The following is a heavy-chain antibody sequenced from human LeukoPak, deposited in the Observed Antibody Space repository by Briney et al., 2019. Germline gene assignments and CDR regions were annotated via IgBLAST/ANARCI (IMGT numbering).Heavy chain of an antibody. V-gene: IGHV4-61*02. Sequence: TLSLTCTVSGGSISSGSYYWSWIRQPAGKGLELIGRIYTSGSTNYHPSLKSRVTISVDASENHFSLKLSSVTAADTDVYYCARSSAGFLEWLLRGGDAFDIWGQGTMVTVSS. J-gene: IGHJ3*02. CDR2: IYTSGST. D-gene: IGHD3-3*01. CDR3: ARSSAGFLEWLLRGGDAFDI. CDR1: GGSISSGSYY.